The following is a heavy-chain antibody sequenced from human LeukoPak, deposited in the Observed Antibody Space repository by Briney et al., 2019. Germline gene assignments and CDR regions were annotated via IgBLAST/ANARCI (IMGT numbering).Heavy chain of an antibody. V-gene: IGHV4-4*02. Sequence: SETLSLTCAVSGGPISSSNWWSWVRQPPGKGLEWIGEIYHSGSTNYNPSLKSRVTISVDKSMNQFSLKLSSVTAADTAVYYCARVKIKGGVTIFKEYHYMDVWGKGTTVTVSS. CDR3: ARVKIKGGVTIFKEYHYMDV. CDR1: GGPISSSNW. CDR2: IYHSGST. D-gene: IGHD3-3*01. J-gene: IGHJ6*03.